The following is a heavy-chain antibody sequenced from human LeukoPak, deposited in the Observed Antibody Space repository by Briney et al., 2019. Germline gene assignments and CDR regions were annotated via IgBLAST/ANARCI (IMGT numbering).Heavy chain of an antibody. CDR2: IYYDGST. CDR1: GGSISSYY. CDR3: AREGRYRYGYNEYHLYMDI. V-gene: IGHV4-59*12. D-gene: IGHD5-18*01. Sequence: PSETLSLTCTVSGGSISSYYWSWIRQSPGKGLEWIGYIYYDGSTNYNPSLRGRVTISVDTPKNQFSLKLSSVTAAETAVYYCAREGRYRYGYNEYHLYMDIWDKGTTVTISS. J-gene: IGHJ6*03.